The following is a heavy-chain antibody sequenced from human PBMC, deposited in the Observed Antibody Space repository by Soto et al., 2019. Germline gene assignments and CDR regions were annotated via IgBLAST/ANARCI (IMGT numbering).Heavy chain of an antibody. Sequence: EGSLRLSCAASGFTFSSYGMHSVRQAPGKGLEWVAVISYDGSNKYYADSVKGRFTISRDNSKNTLYLQMNSLRAEDTAVYYCASLPVPAAMSYYYYYMDVWGKGTTVTVSS. D-gene: IGHD2-2*01. V-gene: IGHV3-30*03. CDR3: ASLPVPAAMSYYYYYMDV. CDR2: ISYDGSNK. CDR1: GFTFSSYG. J-gene: IGHJ6*03.